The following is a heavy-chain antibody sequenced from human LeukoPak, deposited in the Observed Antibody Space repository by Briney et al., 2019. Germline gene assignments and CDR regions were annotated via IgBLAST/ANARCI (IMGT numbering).Heavy chain of an antibody. CDR1: GYTFTGYY. J-gene: IGHJ4*02. CDR2: INPNSGGT. Sequence: GASVKVSCKASGYTFTGYYMHWVRQAPGQGLEWMGWINPNSGGTNYAQKFQGRVTMTRDTSIGTAYMELSRLRSDDTAVYYSARDIKGYYDFWSGYTTEPYYFDYWGQGTLVTVSS. CDR3: ARDIKGYYDFWSGYTTEPYYFDY. V-gene: IGHV1-2*02. D-gene: IGHD3-3*01.